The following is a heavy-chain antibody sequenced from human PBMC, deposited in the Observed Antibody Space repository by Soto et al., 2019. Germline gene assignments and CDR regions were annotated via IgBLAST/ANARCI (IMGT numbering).Heavy chain of an antibody. Sequence: SLRLSCAASGFTFDDYAMHWVRQAPGKGLEWVSGISWNSGSIGYADSVKGRFTISRDNAKNSLYLQMNSLRAEDTALYYCAKDKGFDSSSWSHFDYWGQGTLVTVSS. CDR3: AKDKGFDSSSWSHFDY. V-gene: IGHV3-9*01. CDR1: GFTFDDYA. J-gene: IGHJ4*02. CDR2: ISWNSGSI. D-gene: IGHD6-13*01.